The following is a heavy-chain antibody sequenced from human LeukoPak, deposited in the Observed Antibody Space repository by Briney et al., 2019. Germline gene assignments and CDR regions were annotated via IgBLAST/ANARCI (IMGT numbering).Heavy chain of an antibody. CDR2: ISAYNGNT. CDR1: GYTFTSYG. D-gene: IGHD3-9*01. CDR3: ARGLGDYNTDWFPVSGY. Sequence: GASVKVSCKASGYTFTSYGISWVRQAPGQGLEWMGWISAYNGNTNYAQKLQGRVTMTTVTSTSTAYMELRSLRSDDTAVYYCARGLGDYNTDWFPVSGYWGQGTPVTVSS. V-gene: IGHV1-18*01. J-gene: IGHJ4*02.